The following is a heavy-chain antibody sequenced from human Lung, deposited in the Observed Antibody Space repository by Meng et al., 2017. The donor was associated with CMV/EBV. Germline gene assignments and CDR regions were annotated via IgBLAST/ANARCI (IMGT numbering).Heavy chain of an antibody. Sequence: SXTXSLXCAVSGGXISSSNWWSWVRQPPGKGLEWIGEIYHSGSTNYNPSLKSRVTISVDKSKNQFSLKLSSVTAADTAVYYCAREKTYYYGSGSPHYYYYYGMDVWXQGTTVTSP. V-gene: IGHV4-4*02. CDR3: AREKTYYYGSGSPHYYYYYGMDV. J-gene: IGHJ6*02. D-gene: IGHD3-10*01. CDR2: IYHSGST. CDR1: GGXISSSNW.